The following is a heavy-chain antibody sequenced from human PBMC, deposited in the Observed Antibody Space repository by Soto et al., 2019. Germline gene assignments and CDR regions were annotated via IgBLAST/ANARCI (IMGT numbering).Heavy chain of an antibody. CDR1: GFTFRTYT. D-gene: IGHD3-10*01. V-gene: IGHV3-21*01. J-gene: IGHJ6*02. CDR3: ARDRGYDAHDYYYNAMDV. Sequence: GGSLRLSCISSGFTFRTYTMNWVPQAPGKXLEWVSGIRGFSPYTFYAESVKGRFTISRDNAKNSLYLQMDSLRAEDTAVYYCARDRGYDAHDYYYNAMDVWGQGSTVTVSS. CDR2: IRGFSPYT.